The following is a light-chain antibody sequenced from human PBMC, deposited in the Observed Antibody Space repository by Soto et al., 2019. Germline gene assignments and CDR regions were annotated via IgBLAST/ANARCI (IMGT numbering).Light chain of an antibody. Sequence: QSVLTQPASVPGSPGQSITIPCTGTSSDIGGYNYVSWYLQHPGKAPKLMIYDVSNRPSGVSNRFSGSKSGNTASLTISGLQAEDEADYYCSSYTSSVSRYVFGGGTKLTVL. CDR1: SSDIGGYNY. V-gene: IGLV2-14*01. CDR3: SSYTSSVSRYV. CDR2: DVS. J-gene: IGLJ2*01.